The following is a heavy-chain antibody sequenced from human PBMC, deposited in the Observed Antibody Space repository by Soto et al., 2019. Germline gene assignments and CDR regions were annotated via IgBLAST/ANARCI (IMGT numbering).Heavy chain of an antibody. D-gene: IGHD2-8*01. CDR2: INPKSGGT. J-gene: IGHJ6*02. Sequence: SVKVSCKASGYSFTDYHIHWVRQAPGQGLEWLVRINPKSGGTSTAQKFQGWVTMTTDTSISTASMELTRLTSDDTAIYYCARGDSTDCSNGVCSFFYNHDMDVWGQGTTVTVSS. V-gene: IGHV1-2*04. CDR1: GYSFTDYH. CDR3: ARGDSTDCSNGVCSFFYNHDMDV.